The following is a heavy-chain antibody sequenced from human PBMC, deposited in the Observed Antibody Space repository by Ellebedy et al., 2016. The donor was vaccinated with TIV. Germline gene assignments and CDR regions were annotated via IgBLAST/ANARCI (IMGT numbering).Heavy chain of an antibody. V-gene: IGHV3-11*01. CDR1: GFTFSDFY. CDR3: ASGGSSGYYYASYFDY. J-gene: IGHJ4*02. Sequence: GGSLRLXXAASGFTFSDFYMNWIRQAPGKGLEWLAYITGGGTIYYADSVKGRFTISRDNAKKSLYLQMNSLRAEDTAVYFCASGGSSGYYYASYFDYWGQGTLVTVSS. CDR2: ITGGGTI. D-gene: IGHD3-22*01.